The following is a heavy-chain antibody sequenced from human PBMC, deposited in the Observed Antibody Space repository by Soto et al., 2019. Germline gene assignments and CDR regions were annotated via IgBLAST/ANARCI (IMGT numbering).Heavy chain of an antibody. CDR3: VEERYAQLWLEDYGMDV. D-gene: IGHD5-18*01. V-gene: IGHV3-30*18. CDR1: GFTFSSYG. J-gene: IGHJ6*02. CDR2: ISYDGTDK. Sequence: VQLVESGGGVVQPGRSLRLSCAASGFTFSSYGIHWVRQAPGKGLEWVALISYDGTDKYYADSVKGRFTISRDNSKNTLYLQMSSLGPEDTAVYYCVEERYAQLWLEDYGMDVWGQGTTVTV.